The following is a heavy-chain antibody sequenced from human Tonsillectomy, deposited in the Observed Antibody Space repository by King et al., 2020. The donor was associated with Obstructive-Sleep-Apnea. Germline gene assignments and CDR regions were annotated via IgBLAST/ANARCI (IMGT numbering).Heavy chain of an antibody. V-gene: IGHV3-30*04. CDR3: ARDQGYYDSSGYYVYFDY. CDR1: GFTFSSYA. J-gene: IGHJ4*02. CDR2: ISYDGSNK. Sequence: VQLVESGGGVVQPGRSLRLSCAASGFTFSSYAMHWVRQAPGKGLEWVAVISYDGSNKYYADSVKGRFTISRDNSENTLYLQMNSLRTEDTAVYYCARDQGYYDSSGYYVYFDYWGQGTLVTVSS. D-gene: IGHD3-22*01.